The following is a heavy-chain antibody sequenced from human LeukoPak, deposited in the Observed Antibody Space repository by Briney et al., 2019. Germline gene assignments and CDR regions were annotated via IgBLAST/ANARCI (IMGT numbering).Heavy chain of an antibody. CDR2: ISGSGGST. CDR1: GFTLSRYA. J-gene: IGHJ4*02. CDR3: AKSPRDGRYYFDY. Sequence: PGGSLRLSCAASGFTLSRYAMNWVRQVPGKGLEWVSAISGSGGSTYYADSVKGRFTISRDNSKNTLYLQMNSLRAEDTAVYYCAKSPRDGRYYFDYWGQGTLVTVSS. D-gene: IGHD5-24*01. V-gene: IGHV3-23*01.